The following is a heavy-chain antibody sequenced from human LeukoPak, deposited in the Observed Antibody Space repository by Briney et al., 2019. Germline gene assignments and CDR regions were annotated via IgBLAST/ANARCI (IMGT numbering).Heavy chain of an antibody. CDR2: ISWDSRSK. CDR1: GFTFEDYA. V-gene: IGHV3-9*01. CDR3: AKEPSGNYYMDV. J-gene: IGHJ6*03. Sequence: GGSLRLSCAASGFTFEDYAMHWVRQAPGRGLEGVSGISWDSRSKTYADSVKGRFTISRDNAKNSLYLQMNSLRGEDTALYYCAKEPSGNYYMDVWGKGTTVTVSS.